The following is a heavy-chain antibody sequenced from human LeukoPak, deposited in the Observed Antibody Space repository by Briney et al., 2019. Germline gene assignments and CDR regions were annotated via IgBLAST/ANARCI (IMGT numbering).Heavy chain of an antibody. CDR3: AKASFGYSGYDPLDFDY. CDR2: ISSSSSYI. Sequence: PGGSLRLSCAASGFTFSSYSMNWVRQAPGKGLEWVSSISSSSSYIYHADSVKGRFTISRDNSKNTLYLQMNSLRAEDTAVYYCAKASFGYSGYDPLDFDYWGQGTLVTVSS. V-gene: IGHV3-21*04. D-gene: IGHD5-12*01. J-gene: IGHJ4*02. CDR1: GFTFSSYS.